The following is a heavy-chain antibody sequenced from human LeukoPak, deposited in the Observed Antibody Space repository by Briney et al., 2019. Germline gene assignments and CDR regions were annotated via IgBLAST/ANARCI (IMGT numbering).Heavy chain of an antibody. CDR2: IYSGGDT. D-gene: IGHD3-10*01. Sequence: PGGSLRLSCAASGFTLNSNSMNWGRQAPGKGLEWVSGIYSGGDTYYTDSVKDRFTISRDSSKSALYLQIHSLGAHDAAVYYYARGGSNSRSHFFLSHFDLWRQGTLVSVSS. J-gene: IGHJ4*02. CDR1: GFTLNSNS. CDR3: ARGGSNSRSHFFLSHFDL. V-gene: IGHV3-66*01.